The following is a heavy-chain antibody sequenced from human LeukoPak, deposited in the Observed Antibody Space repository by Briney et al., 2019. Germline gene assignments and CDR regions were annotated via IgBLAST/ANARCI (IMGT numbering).Heavy chain of an antibody. CDR3: ARDRGGYTYSHDY. V-gene: IGHV4-59*12. CDR2: IYYSGST. CDR1: RGSISTYY. Sequence: PSETLSLTCTVSRGSISTYYWSWIRQPPGKGLEWIGYIYYSGSTNYNPSLKSRVTISMDKSKNQLSLKLNFVTAADTAVYYCARDRGGYTYSHDYWGQGTLVTVSS. D-gene: IGHD5-18*01. J-gene: IGHJ4*02.